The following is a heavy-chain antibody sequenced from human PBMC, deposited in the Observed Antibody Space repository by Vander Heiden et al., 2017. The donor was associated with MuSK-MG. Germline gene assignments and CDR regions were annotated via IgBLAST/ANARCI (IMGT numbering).Heavy chain of an antibody. CDR2: INWKGNIV. CDR3: AREADYGIFDY. V-gene: IGHV3-20*03. Sequence: VQLVESGGSVVRPGESLSPSFLFSVSTFEYYNLTLVRQAPGKGLEGVADINWKGNIVSYEEAVKGRVTVSRDNAKNSMVLQMNGLRGEDTAIYYCAREADYGIFDYWGQGTLVTVSS. CDR1: VSTFEYYN. J-gene: IGHJ4*02. D-gene: IGHD4-17*01.